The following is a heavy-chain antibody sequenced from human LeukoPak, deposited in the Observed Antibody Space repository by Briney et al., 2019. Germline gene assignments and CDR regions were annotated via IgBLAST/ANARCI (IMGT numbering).Heavy chain of an antibody. V-gene: IGHV4-61*01. D-gene: IGHD5-12*01. Sequence: SETLSLTCTVSGASATSGTYFWTWIRQPPGKGLEGIGYIYYSGSTNYNPSLKSRVTISADTSKNQFSLKLSSVTAADTAMYYCARDSPLYSGYDVFDYWGQGTLVTVSS. J-gene: IGHJ4*02. CDR2: IYYSGST. CDR3: ARDSPLYSGYDVFDY. CDR1: GASATSGTYF.